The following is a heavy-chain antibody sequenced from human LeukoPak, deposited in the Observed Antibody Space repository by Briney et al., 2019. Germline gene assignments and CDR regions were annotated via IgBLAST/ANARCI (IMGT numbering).Heavy chain of an antibody. J-gene: IGHJ4*02. D-gene: IGHD4-17*01. Sequence: VASVKVTCKASGYNFIRYYMHWVRQAPGQGLGWTGIIHTSGGSTSYAQKYQGRITIARNTSTSTVYMELSRLRSEDTAVYYCARGGYGDRIDYWGQGTLVSASS. V-gene: IGHV1-46*01. CDR2: IHTSGGST. CDR3: ARGGYGDRIDY. CDR1: GYNFIRYY.